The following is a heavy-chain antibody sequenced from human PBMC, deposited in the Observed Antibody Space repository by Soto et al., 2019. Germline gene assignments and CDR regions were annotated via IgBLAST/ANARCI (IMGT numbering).Heavy chain of an antibody. D-gene: IGHD2-2*01. J-gene: IGHJ3*02. V-gene: IGHV1-24*01. CDR2: FDPEDGET. CDR1: GYTLTELS. Sequence: ASVKVSCKVSGYTLTELSMHWVRQAPGKGLEWMGGFDPEDGETIYAQKFQGRVTMTEDTSTDTAYMELSSLRSEDTAVYYCATGQLNYCSSTSCWRIVAFDIWGQGTMVTVSS. CDR3: ATGQLNYCSSTSCWRIVAFDI.